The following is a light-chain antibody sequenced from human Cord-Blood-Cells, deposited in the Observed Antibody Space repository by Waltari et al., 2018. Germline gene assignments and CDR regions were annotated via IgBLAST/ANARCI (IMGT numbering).Light chain of an antibody. J-gene: IGLJ1*01. V-gene: IGLV2-23*01. Sequence: QSALTQPASVSGSPGQSITISCTGTSSDVGSYNLVSWYQQHPGKATKLMIYEGSKRPSGVSNRFSGSKSGNTASLTISWLQAEDEADYYCCSYAGSSTYVFGTGTKVTVL. CDR1: SSDVGSYNL. CDR3: CSYAGSSTYV. CDR2: EGS.